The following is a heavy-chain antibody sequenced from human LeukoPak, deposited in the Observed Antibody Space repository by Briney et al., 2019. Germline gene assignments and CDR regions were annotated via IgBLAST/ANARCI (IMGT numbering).Heavy chain of an antibody. D-gene: IGHD3-22*01. CDR2: ISGSSSTI. Sequence: PGGSLRLSCAASGFTFSSYSMNWVRQAPGKGLEWVSYISGSSSTIYYADSVKGRFTISRDNAKNSLYLQMNSLRAEDTAVYYCARVSRYYYDSSGYYDYWGQGTLVTVSS. CDR3: ARVSRYYYDSSGYYDY. CDR1: GFTFSSYS. J-gene: IGHJ4*02. V-gene: IGHV3-48*01.